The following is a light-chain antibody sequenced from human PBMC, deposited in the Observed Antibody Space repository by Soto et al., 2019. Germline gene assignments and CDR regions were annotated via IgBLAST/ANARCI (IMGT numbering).Light chain of an antibody. CDR2: DAY. J-gene: IGKJ4*01. CDR1: QGIRNY. Sequence: DIQVTQSPSSLSASVGHRVTVTCRASQGIRNYLAWYQQKPGKVPKLLIYDAYTLQSGVPSRFRGSGSGTDFTLTISSLQPEDVATYYCQKYDSAPLTFGGGTKVEIK. CDR3: QKYDSAPLT. V-gene: IGKV1-27*01.